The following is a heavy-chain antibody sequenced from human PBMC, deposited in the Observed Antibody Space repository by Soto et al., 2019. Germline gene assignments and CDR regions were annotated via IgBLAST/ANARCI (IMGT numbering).Heavy chain of an antibody. CDR3: SRCANDDIHYH. J-gene: IGHJ5*02. CDR2: IWYDGSNK. D-gene: IGHD3-9*01. Sequence: GGSLRLSCAASGFTFSSYAMSWVRQAPGKGLEWVAVIWYDGSNKYYADSVKGRFSISRDNSRNTLFLQMSSLRAEDTAVYYCSRCANDDIHYHWGLGTLVTVSS. V-gene: IGHV3-33*08. CDR1: GFTFSSYA.